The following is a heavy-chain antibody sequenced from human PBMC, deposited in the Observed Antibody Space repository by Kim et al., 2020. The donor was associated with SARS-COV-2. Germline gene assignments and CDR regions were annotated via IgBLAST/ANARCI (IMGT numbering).Heavy chain of an antibody. Sequence: GGSLRLSCAASGFTFDDYAMHWVRQAPGKGLEWVSGISWNSGSIGYADSVKGRFTISRDNAKNSLYLQMNSLRAEDTALYYCAKDNMVRGNGMDVWGQGTTVTVSS. J-gene: IGHJ6*02. CDR3: AKDNMVRGNGMDV. D-gene: IGHD3-10*01. CDR1: GFTFDDYA. CDR2: ISWNSGSI. V-gene: IGHV3-9*01.